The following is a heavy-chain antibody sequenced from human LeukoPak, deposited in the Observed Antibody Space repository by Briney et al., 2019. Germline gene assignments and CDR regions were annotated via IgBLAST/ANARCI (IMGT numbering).Heavy chain of an antibody. Sequence: PGGSLRLSCAASGFTFSSYSMNWVRQAPGKGLEWGSSISSSSSYIYYADSVKGRFTISRDNAKNSLYLQMNSLRAEDTAVYYCARALPSPLYSGSYADAFDIWGQGTMVTVSS. J-gene: IGHJ3*02. CDR1: GFTFSSYS. CDR3: ARALPSPLYSGSYADAFDI. D-gene: IGHD1-26*01. CDR2: ISSSSSYI. V-gene: IGHV3-21*01.